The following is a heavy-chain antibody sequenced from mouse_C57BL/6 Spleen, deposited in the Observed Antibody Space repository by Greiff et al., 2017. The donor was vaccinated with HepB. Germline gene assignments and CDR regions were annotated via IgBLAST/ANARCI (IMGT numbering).Heavy chain of an antibody. J-gene: IGHJ1*03. Sequence: EVKLVESGGGLVKPGGSLKLSCAASGFTFSSYTMSWVRQTPEKRLEWVATISGGGGNTYYPDSVKGRFTISRDNAKNTLYLQMSSLRSEDTALYYCARDQGWYFDVWGTGTTVTVSS. D-gene: IGHD3-2*02. CDR3: ARDQGWYFDV. CDR1: GFTFSSYT. V-gene: IGHV5-9*01. CDR2: ISGGGGNT.